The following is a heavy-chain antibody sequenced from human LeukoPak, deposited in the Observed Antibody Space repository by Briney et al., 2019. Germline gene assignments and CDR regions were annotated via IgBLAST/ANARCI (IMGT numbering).Heavy chain of an antibody. J-gene: IGHJ4*02. D-gene: IGHD3-3*01. CDR2: IVVGSGNT. Sequence: SVKVSCKASGFTFTSSAVQWVRQARGQRLEWIGWIVVGSGNTNYAQKFQERVTITRDMSTSTAYMELSSLRSEDTAVYYCAAGATIFGVVTAFDYWGQGTLVTVSS. CDR3: AAGATIFGVVTAFDY. CDR1: GFTFTSSA. V-gene: IGHV1-58*01.